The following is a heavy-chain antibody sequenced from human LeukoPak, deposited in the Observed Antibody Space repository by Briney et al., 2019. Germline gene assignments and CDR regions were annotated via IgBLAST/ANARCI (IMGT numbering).Heavy chain of an antibody. D-gene: IGHD2-15*01. CDR1: GYTFTIYD. V-gene: IGHV1-8*01. CDR3: ARVYCSGGSCYPGGYYYYGMDV. Sequence: ASVKVSSKASGYTFTIYDINWVRQATGQGLEWMGWMNPNSGNTGYTQKFQGRVTMNRNTSISTAYMELSSLRSEDTAVYYCARVYCSGGSCYPGGYYYYGMDVWGQGTTVTVSS. CDR2: MNPNSGNT. J-gene: IGHJ6*02.